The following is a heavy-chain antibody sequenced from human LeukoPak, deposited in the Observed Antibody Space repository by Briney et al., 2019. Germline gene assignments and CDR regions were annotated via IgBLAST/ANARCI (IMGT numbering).Heavy chain of an antibody. J-gene: IGHJ1*01. CDR3: AMAPPEFSRFRAGTIARKEYFQH. V-gene: IGHV1-69*13. Sequence: SVKVSCKASGGTFSSYAISWVRQAPGQGLEWMGGIIPIFGTANYAQKFQGRVTITADESTSTAYMELSSLRSEDTAVYYCAMAPPEFSRFRAGTIARKEYFQHWGQGTLVTVSS. CDR1: GGTFSSYA. D-gene: IGHD1-1*01. CDR2: IIPIFGTA.